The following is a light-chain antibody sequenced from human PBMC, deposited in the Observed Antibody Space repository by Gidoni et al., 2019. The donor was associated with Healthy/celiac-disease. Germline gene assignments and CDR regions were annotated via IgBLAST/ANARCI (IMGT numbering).Light chain of an antibody. CDR2: DAS. Sequence: ELVLTQSPATLSLSPGERATLSCRASQCVSSYLAWYQQKPGQAPRLLIYDASNRATGIPDRCSGSGSGTDFTLTISSIEPEDFAVYYCQQRSNWPRGTFGQGTKVEIK. CDR3: QQRSNWPRGT. V-gene: IGKV3-11*01. CDR1: QCVSSY. J-gene: IGKJ1*01.